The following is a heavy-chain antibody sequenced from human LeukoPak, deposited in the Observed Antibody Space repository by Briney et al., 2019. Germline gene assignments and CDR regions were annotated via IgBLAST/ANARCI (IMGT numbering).Heavy chain of an antibody. D-gene: IGHD6-19*01. J-gene: IGHJ6*02. V-gene: IGHV3-74*01. CDR2: INGDGRTT. Sequence: TGGSLRLSCAASGFTFFNHWMHWVRQDPGKGLLWVSRINGDGRTTTYADSVKGRFTISRDNAKNTVYLQMNSLRAEDTAVYYCARWGSSGWYPMDVWGQGTTVTVSS. CDR3: ARWGSSGWYPMDV. CDR1: GFTFFNHW.